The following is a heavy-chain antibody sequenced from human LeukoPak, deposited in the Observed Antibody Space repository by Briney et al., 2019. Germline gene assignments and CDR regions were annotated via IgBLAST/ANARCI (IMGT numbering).Heavy chain of an antibody. CDR1: RYTFTGYY. CDR2: INPNSGGT. V-gene: IGHV1-2*02. Sequence: GASVKVSCKASRYTFTGYYMHWLRQAPGQRLEWMGWINPNSGGTNYAQNFQGRVTMTRDTSISTAYMELSSLRSDDTAVYYCARDDRNSYFDYWGQGTLVTVSS. J-gene: IGHJ4*02. CDR3: ARDDRNSYFDY. D-gene: IGHD2/OR15-2a*01.